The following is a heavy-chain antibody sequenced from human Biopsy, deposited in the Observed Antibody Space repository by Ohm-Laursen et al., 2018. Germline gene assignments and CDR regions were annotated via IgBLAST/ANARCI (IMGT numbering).Heavy chain of an antibody. CDR1: EFNVDRNH. Sequence: LRLSCAAPEFNVDRNHMNWVRQAPGKGLEWVSMIHGSGRTDYADSVKGRFTVSRDNSKDTVYLQMNALRVDDTAMYYCAGAGGHSFWGQGALVTVSS. V-gene: IGHV3-66*01. CDR3: AGAGGHSF. J-gene: IGHJ4*02. CDR2: IHGSGRT. D-gene: IGHD3-16*01.